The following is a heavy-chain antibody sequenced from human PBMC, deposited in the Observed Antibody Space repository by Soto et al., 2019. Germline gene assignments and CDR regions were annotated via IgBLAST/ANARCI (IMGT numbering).Heavy chain of an antibody. CDR1: VFTFRIYW. CDR3: ARENYFVY. CDR2: IKKDGSEK. Sequence: GWSLRIASAASVFTFRIYWIAGFRQVPGKGLEWVANIKKDGSEKNYVDSVKGRFTISRDNAKNSLYLQMNSLRGEDTAVYYCARENYFVYWGQGTLVIVSS. J-gene: IGHJ4*02. V-gene: IGHV3-7*04.